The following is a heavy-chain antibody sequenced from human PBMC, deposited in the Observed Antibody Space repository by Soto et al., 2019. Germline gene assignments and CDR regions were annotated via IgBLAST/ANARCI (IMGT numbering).Heavy chain of an antibody. CDR2: IVVGSGNT. CDR3: GSVSYSSGIDF. Sequence: SVKLCCKASGFTFTTSAVQWVRQARGQRLEWIGWIVVGSGNTNYAQKFQERVTITRDMSTSTAYMELSSLRSEDSAVYYCGSVSYSSGIDFWGQGTQVTVSS. D-gene: IGHD6-19*01. CDR1: GFTFTTSA. V-gene: IGHV1-58*01. J-gene: IGHJ4*02.